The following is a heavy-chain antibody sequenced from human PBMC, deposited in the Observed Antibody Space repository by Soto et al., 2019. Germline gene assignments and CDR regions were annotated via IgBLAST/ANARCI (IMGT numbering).Heavy chain of an antibody. V-gene: IGHV3-48*03. CDR3: AKDLSSSFDAFDI. CDR1: RFTFNSYE. Sequence: GGSLRLSCAASRFTFNSYEMNWVRQAPGKGLEWVSHISSSGNTIYYADSVKGRFTISRDNSKNTLYLQMSSLRAEDTAVYYCAKDLSSSFDAFDIWGQGTMVTVSS. CDR2: ISSSGNTI. J-gene: IGHJ3*02. D-gene: IGHD6-13*01.